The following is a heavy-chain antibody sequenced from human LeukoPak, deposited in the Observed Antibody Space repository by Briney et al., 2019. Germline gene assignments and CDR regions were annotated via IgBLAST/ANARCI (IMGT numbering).Heavy chain of an antibody. CDR2: IYYSGTT. CDR1: GGSISNYY. CDR3: ARGYCSSTSCSALPGY. J-gene: IGHJ4*02. Sequence: SETLSLTCTVSGGSISNYYWSWIRQSPGKGLEWIGYIYYSGTTNYNPSLKSRVTISVDTSKNRVSLKLSSLTAADTAVYYCARGYCSSTSCSALPGYWGQGTLVTVSS. V-gene: IGHV4-59*01. D-gene: IGHD2-2*01.